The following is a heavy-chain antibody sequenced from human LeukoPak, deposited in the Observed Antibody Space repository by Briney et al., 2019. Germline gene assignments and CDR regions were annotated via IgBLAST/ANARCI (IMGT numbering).Heavy chain of an antibody. V-gene: IGHV1-69*13. CDR2: IIPIFGTA. J-gene: IGHJ5*02. CDR3: ARDLYYDSSCYYYRWFDP. CDR1: GGTFIIYA. Sequence: ASVTVSFTSSGGTFIIYAISWVRQAPGQGKEWMGGIIPIFGTANYAQKFQGRLTITADESTSTAYMQLISLRSEDTAVYYCARDLYYDSSCYYYRWFDPWGQGTLVTVSS. D-gene: IGHD3-22*01.